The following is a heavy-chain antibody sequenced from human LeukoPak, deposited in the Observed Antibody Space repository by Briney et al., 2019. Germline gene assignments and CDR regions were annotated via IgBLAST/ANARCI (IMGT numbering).Heavy chain of an antibody. J-gene: IGHJ4*02. Sequence: VASVKVSCKASGYTFTGYYMHWVRQAPGQGLEWMGRIIPILGIVSYAQKFQGRVTITADESTSTAYMELSSLRSEDSAVYYCARLVVTAIPVLDSWGLGTLVTVSS. CDR1: GYTFTGYY. D-gene: IGHD2-21*02. CDR3: ARLVVTAIPVLDS. CDR2: IIPILGIV. V-gene: IGHV1-69*02.